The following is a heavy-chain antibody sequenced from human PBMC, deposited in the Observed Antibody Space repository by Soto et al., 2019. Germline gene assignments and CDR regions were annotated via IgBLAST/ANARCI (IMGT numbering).Heavy chain of an antibody. J-gene: IGHJ6*02. Sequence: QVQLQESGPGLVKPSETLSLTCTVSGGSISSYYWSWIRQPPGKGLEWIGYIYYRGSTNYNPSLKSRVTISVDTSKNQFSLKLSAVTAADTAVYYCARGLLIAAAPEGRYYYGMDVWGQGTTVTVSS. D-gene: IGHD6-13*01. CDR3: ARGLLIAAAPEGRYYYGMDV. CDR2: IYYRGST. V-gene: IGHV4-59*01. CDR1: GGSISSYY.